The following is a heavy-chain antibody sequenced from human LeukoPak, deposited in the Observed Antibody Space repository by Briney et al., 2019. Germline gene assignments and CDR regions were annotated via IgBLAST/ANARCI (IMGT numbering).Heavy chain of an antibody. D-gene: IGHD3-22*01. CDR2: IYHSGRT. Sequence: SETLSLTCTVSGYSISSGYYWGWIRQPPGKGLEWIGSIYHSGRTFYNPSLKSRVTISVDTSKNQFSLRLSSVTAADTAVYYCARVTGYMIEDYFDYWGQGTLVTVSS. J-gene: IGHJ4*02. V-gene: IGHV4-38-2*02. CDR1: GYSISSGYY. CDR3: ARVTGYMIEDYFDY.